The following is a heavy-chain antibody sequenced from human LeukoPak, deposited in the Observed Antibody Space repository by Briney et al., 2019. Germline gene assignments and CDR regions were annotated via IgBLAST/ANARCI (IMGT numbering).Heavy chain of an antibody. J-gene: IGHJ6*03. CDR3: ARVNYFDTTGEPRYYFMDV. V-gene: IGHV4-39*07. D-gene: IGHD3-22*01. CDR1: GGSISSSNYY. CDR2: IYYSGHT. Sequence: SETLSLTCIVSGGSISSSNYYWGWIRQPPGRGLEWIATIYYSGHTQYNPSLRSRATISMDTSKNHFSLRLSSVTAADTAMFYCARVNYFDTTGEPRYYFMDVWGKGTTVTVS.